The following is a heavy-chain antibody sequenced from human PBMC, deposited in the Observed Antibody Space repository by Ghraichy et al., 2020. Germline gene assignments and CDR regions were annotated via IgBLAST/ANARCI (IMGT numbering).Heavy chain of an antibody. V-gene: IGHV3-72*01. CDR3: ATEGAYSGPDFES. Sequence: GGSLRLSCAASGFTFSDYYMNWVRQAPGKGLEWVGRIKNSANRHTTEYAATVKGRFIISRDDSKKSLYLQINSLKTEDTAVYSCATEGAYSGPDFESWGQGTLVTVSS. CDR2: IKNSANRHTT. J-gene: IGHJ4*02. CDR1: GFTFSDYY. D-gene: IGHD5-12*01.